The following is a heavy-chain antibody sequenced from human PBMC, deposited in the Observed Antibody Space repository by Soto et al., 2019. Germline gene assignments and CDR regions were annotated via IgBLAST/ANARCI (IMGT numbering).Heavy chain of an antibody. CDR1: NGSTSSGGYS. CDR3: ARAPPGPAPRWGV. D-gene: IGHD3-16*01. J-gene: IGHJ6*02. Sequence: LSLTCTVSNGSTSSGGYSWSWIRQTPGKGLEWIGYIYPTGKTYYNPSLKNRATLSIDTSQNQFSLQLTSVTAADTAVYYCARAPPGPAPRWGVWGHGTTVTVSS. CDR2: IYPTGKT. V-gene: IGHV4-30-2*01.